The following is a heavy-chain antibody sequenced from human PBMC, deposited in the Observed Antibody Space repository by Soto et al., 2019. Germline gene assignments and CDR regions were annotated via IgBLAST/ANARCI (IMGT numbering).Heavy chain of an antibody. CDR2: MYYSGSF. CDR1: GGSISGGGSY. J-gene: IGHJ3*02. Sequence: SETLSLTCTVSGGSISGGGSYWSWIRQRPGKGLEWIGYMYYSGSFYYNPSLKGRVMISSDTSKNQFSLKLSSVTAADTAVYYCASANDYGDYESDRGAFDIWGQGTMVTVS. V-gene: IGHV4-31*03. CDR3: ASANDYGDYESDRGAFDI. D-gene: IGHD4-17*01.